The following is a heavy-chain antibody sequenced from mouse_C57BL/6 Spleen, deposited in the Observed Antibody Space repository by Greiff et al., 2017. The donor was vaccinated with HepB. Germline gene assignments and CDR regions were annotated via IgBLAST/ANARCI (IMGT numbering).Heavy chain of an antibody. CDR2: FYPGSGSI. Sequence: VQLQQSGAELVKPGASVKLSCKASGYTFTEYTIHWVKQRSGQGLEWIGWFYPGSGSIKYNENFKDKATLTADKSSSTVYMELSRLTSEDSAVYFCARQSPYYYGSSEYFDYWGQGTTLTVSS. CDR3: ARQSPYYYGSSEYFDY. D-gene: IGHD1-1*01. CDR1: GYTFTEYT. J-gene: IGHJ2*01. V-gene: IGHV1-62-2*01.